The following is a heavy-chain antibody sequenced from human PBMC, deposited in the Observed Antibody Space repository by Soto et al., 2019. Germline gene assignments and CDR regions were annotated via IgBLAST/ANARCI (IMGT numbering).Heavy chain of an antibody. V-gene: IGHV4-38-2*01. Sequence: EPLSLSCAVSGYCINSGDYWGWMGQPPGKGLACIRTTYHSGSAYYNPSLKSRVTISVDTSKNQFSLKLNSVTAAYTAVYYCARALDYGDFEFDSWGQGTLVTVSS. J-gene: IGHJ4*02. CDR1: GYCINSGDY. CDR3: ARALDYGDFEFDS. CDR2: TYHSGSA. D-gene: IGHD4-17*01.